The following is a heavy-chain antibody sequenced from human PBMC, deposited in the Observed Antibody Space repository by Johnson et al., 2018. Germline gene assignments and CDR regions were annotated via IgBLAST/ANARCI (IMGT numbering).Heavy chain of an antibody. CDR1: GFTSRNYW. CDR2: MNQDGSET. Sequence: VQLVESGGELVQRGGSLRLSCAASGFTSRNYWMSWVRQAPGKGLEWVANMNQDGSETYDVDSVKGRFTISRDNAKNSLYLQMNSLRADDTAVYYFARGRDFYGSGLDAFDMWGQGTMVTVSS. J-gene: IGHJ3*02. D-gene: IGHD3-10*01. V-gene: IGHV3-7*01. CDR3: ARGRDFYGSGLDAFDM.